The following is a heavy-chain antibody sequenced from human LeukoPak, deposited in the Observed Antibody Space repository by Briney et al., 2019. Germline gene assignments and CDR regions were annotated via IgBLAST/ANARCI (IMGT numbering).Heavy chain of an antibody. V-gene: IGHV4-31*03. CDR3: ARAGVGHDH. CDR2: IYDSGST. D-gene: IGHD1-26*01. CDR1: GCTISSSGIF. J-gene: IGHJ4*02. Sequence: SETLSLTCTVPGCTISSSGIFWSWIRQHPEKGLEWIGYIYDSGSTYYNPSFKSRVTISVDTSRNQFSLKLNSMTAADTAVYDCARAGVGHDHWGQGTLVTVSS.